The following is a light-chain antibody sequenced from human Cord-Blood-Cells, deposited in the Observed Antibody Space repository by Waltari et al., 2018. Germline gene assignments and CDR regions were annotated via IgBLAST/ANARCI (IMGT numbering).Light chain of an antibody. CDR3: SSYTSSSTLV. CDR1: SSDVGGYNY. V-gene: IGLV2-14*01. CDR2: DVS. Sequence: QSARTQPASVSGSPGQSNTIPCTGTSSDVGGYNYVSCSQQHPGKAPNLMIYDVSKRPSGVSNRFSGSKSGNTASLTISGLQAEDEADYYCSSYTSSSTLVFGGGTKLTVL. J-gene: IGLJ3*02.